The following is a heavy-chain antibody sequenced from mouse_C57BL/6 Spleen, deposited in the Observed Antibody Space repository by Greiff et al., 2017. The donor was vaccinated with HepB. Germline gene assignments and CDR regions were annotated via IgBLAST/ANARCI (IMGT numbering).Heavy chain of an antibody. CDR2: ISDGGSYT. V-gene: IGHV5-4*01. J-gene: IGHJ1*03. D-gene: IGHD1-1*01. CDR3: ARDRGYGSSWYFDV. Sequence: EVKLVESGGGLVKPGGSLKLSCAASGFTFSSYAMSWVRQTPEKRLEWVATISDGGSYTYYPDNVKGRFTISRDNAKNNRYRQMSHLKSEDTAMYYCARDRGYGSSWYFDVWGTGTTVTVSS. CDR1: GFTFSSYA.